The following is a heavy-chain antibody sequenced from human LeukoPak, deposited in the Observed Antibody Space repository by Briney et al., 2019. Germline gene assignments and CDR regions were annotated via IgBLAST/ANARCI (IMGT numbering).Heavy chain of an antibody. Sequence: GGSLRLSCTASGFIFSSYWMTWVRQAPGKGLERVANIRQDGSEKNFVDSVKGRFTISRDNAKNSLYLQMNTLTAEDTAVYYCARDPIDYWGQGTLVTVTS. V-gene: IGHV3-7*01. J-gene: IGHJ4*02. CDR2: IRQDGSEK. CDR3: ARDPIDY. CDR1: GFIFSSYW.